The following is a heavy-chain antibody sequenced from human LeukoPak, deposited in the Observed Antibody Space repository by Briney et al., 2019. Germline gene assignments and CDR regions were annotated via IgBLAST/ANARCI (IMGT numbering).Heavy chain of an antibody. CDR2: INTSGGST. J-gene: IGHJ6*03. CDR3: ARDSGGYSYGYTEFSYMDV. D-gene: IGHD5-18*01. CDR1: GYTFTSYY. Sequence: ASVTVSCKASGYTFTSYYMNWDRQAPAQGHEWMGIINTSGGSTSYAQKFQGRVTMTRDMSTSTVYMELSSLRSEDTAVYCCARDSGGYSYGYTEFSYMDVWGKGTTVTVSS. V-gene: IGHV1-46*01.